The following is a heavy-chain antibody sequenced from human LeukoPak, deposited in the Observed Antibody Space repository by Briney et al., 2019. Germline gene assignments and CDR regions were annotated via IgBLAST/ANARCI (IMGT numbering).Heavy chain of an antibody. D-gene: IGHD5-12*01. CDR3: ARARMGSAYDYFDY. Sequence: ASVKVSCKASGYTFTGYYIYWVRQAPGQGLEWMGWINPNSGGTNFAQKFQGRFTMTRDTSTTTAYMELSSLKSDGTAVYYCARARMGSAYDYFDYWGQGTLVTVSS. CDR2: INPNSGGT. V-gene: IGHV1-2*02. CDR1: GYTFTGYY. J-gene: IGHJ4*02.